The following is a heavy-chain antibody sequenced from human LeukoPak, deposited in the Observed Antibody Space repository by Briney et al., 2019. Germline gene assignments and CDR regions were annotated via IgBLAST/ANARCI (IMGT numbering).Heavy chain of an antibody. J-gene: IGHJ4*02. CDR1: GFTFSSYA. CDR3: ARVVSGSYYGPFDY. D-gene: IGHD1-26*01. Sequence: GGSLRLSCAASGFTFSSYAMHWVRQAPGKGLEWVAVISYDGSNKNHADSVKGRFTISRDNSKNTLYLQMTSPRPEDTAVYYCARVVSGSYYGPFDYWGQGTLVTVSS. V-gene: IGHV3-30-3*01. CDR2: ISYDGSNK.